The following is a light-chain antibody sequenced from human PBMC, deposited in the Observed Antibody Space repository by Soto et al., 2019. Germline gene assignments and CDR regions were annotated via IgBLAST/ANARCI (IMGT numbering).Light chain of an antibody. J-gene: IGKJ4*01. CDR2: LGF. CDR1: QSLLHANGYTY. Sequence: DIVMTQSPLSLSVTPGEPASISCRSSQSLLHANGYTYLDWYLQKPGQSPQLLIYLGFSRASGVPGRFSGSASGTEFTLKISKVEAEDVGNYYCKHTLQIFPHTFGGGTMLEIK. V-gene: IGKV2-28*01. CDR3: KHTLQIFPHT.